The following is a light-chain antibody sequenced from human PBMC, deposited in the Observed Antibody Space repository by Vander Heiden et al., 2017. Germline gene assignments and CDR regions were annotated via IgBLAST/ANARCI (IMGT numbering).Light chain of an antibody. CDR1: KVGDKE. CDR2: QDS. V-gene: IGLV3-1*01. CDR3: KEWDRSTGEV. Sequence: SSELTQPPSLSVSPGQTASITGSGDKVGDKEACWYQQKPGPSPVLVSDQDSKRPSGIPERGSGSNSGTTETMNISGTQAMDDAYYDCKEWDRSTGEVFGTGTKVTVL. J-gene: IGLJ1*01.